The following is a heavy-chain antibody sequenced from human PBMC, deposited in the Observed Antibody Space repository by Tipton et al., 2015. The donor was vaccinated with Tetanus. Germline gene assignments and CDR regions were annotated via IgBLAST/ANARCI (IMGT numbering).Heavy chain of an antibody. CDR1: GGSISSYY. Sequence: TLSLTCTVSGGSISSYYWSWIRQPPGKGLEWIGYIYYSGSTNYNPSLKSRVTISVDTSKNQFSLKLSSVTAADTAVYYCARARKYSSGWRYYFDYWGQGTLVTVSS. CDR2: IYYSGST. V-gene: IGHV4-59*01. D-gene: IGHD6-19*01. J-gene: IGHJ4*02. CDR3: ARARKYSSGWRYYFDY.